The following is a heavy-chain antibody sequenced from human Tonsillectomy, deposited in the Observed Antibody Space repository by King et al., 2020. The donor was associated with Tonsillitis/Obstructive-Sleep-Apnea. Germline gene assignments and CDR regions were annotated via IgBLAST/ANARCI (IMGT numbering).Heavy chain of an antibody. CDR2: IRSEAYGRTT. CDR3: SRKVYNSASGPMDV. V-gene: IGHV3-49*04. Sequence: EVQLVESGGGLVQPGRSLRLSCTTSGFSFGNYALSWVRQAPGKGLEWVGFIRSEAYGRTTEYAGSVKGRFTISRGDSKSIAYLQMNSLKTEDTGVYYCSRKVYNSASGPMDVWGQGTTVTVSS. J-gene: IGHJ6*02. D-gene: IGHD6-19*01. CDR1: GFSFGNYA.